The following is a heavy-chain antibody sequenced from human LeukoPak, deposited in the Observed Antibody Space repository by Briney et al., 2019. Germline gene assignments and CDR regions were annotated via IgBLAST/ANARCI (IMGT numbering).Heavy chain of an antibody. CDR1: GGTFSSYA. CDR3: ASSSIRDFWSGYYRSPKNGMDV. D-gene: IGHD3-3*01. CDR2: IIPIFGTA. V-gene: IGHV1-69*13. Sequence: SVKVSFKASGGTFSSYAISWVRQAPGQGLEWMGGIIPIFGTANYAQKFQGRVTITADESTSTAYMELSSLRSEDTAVYYCASSSIRDFWSGYYRSPKNGMDVWGQGTAVTVSS. J-gene: IGHJ6*02.